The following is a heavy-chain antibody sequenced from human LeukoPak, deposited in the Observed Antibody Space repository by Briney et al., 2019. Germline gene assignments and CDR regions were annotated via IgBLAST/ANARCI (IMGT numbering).Heavy chain of an antibody. CDR1: GGSISSYY. CDR3: ARQMYAATIDY. Sequence: PSETLSLTCTVSGGSISSYYWSWIRQPPGKGLEWIGYIYYSGGTNYNPSLKSRVTISVDTSKNQFSLKLSSVTAADTAVYYCARQMYAATIDYWGQGTLVTVSS. CDR2: IYYSGGT. D-gene: IGHD1-26*01. V-gene: IGHV4-59*08. J-gene: IGHJ4*02.